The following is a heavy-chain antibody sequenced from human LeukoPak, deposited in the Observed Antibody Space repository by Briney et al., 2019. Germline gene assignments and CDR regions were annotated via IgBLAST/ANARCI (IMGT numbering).Heavy chain of an antibody. CDR3: ARSSLDYGDYGVFDYMDV. D-gene: IGHD4-17*01. J-gene: IGHJ6*03. V-gene: IGHV3-11*01. Sequence: GGSLRLSCAASGFTFSDYYMSWIRQAPGKGLEWVSYISSSGSTIYYADSVKGRSTISRDNAKNSLYLQMNSLRAEDTAVYYCARSSLDYGDYGVFDYMDVWGKGTTVTVSS. CDR2: ISSSGSTI. CDR1: GFTFSDYY.